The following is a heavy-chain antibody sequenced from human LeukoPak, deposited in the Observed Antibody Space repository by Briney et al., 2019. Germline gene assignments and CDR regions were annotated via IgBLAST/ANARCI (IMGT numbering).Heavy chain of an antibody. CDR2: IYSGGST. D-gene: IGHD6-13*01. V-gene: IGHV3-53*01. CDR3: ASKIAAATFFDY. CDR1: GFTVSSNY. J-gene: IGHJ4*02. Sequence: GGSLRLSCAASGFTVSSNYMSWVRQAPGKGLEWVSVIYSGGSTYYADSVKGRFTISRDSSKNTLYLQMNSLRAEDTAVYYCASKIAAATFFDYWGQGTLVTVSS.